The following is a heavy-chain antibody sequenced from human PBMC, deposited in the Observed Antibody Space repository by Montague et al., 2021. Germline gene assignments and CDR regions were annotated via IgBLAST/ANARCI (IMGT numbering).Heavy chain of an antibody. J-gene: IGHJ4*02. CDR2: ISWNSNTI. V-gene: IGHV3-9*01. CDR3: AKEKGIALVRGLDY. D-gene: IGHD3-10*01. CDR1: GFGFDDYT. Sequence: SLRLSCAASGFGFDDYTMHWVRQVPGKGLEWVSGISWNSNTIDYADSVKGRFTIFRDHAKNSLYLEMNSLRAEDTALYFCAKEKGIALVRGLDYWGQGTQVTVSS.